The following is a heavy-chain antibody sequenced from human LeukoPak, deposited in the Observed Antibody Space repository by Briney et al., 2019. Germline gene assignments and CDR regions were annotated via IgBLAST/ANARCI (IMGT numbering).Heavy chain of an antibody. CDR3: ATDVWSGYLPFDY. CDR1: GYTLTELS. V-gene: IGHV1-24*01. J-gene: IGHJ4*02. CDR2: FDPEDGET. Sequence: ASVKVSCKVSGYTLTELSMHWVRQAPGKGLEWMGGFDPEDGETIYAQKFQGRVTMTEDTSTDTAYMELSSLRFEDTAVYYCATDVWSGYLPFDYWGQGTLVTVSS. D-gene: IGHD3-3*01.